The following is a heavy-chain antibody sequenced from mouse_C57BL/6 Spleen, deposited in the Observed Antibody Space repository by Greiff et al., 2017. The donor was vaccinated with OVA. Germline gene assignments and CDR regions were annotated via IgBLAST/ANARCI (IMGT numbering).Heavy chain of an antibody. CDR1: GYAFSSSW. CDR3: ADYYAGGY. Sequence: QVQLKESGPELVKPGASVKISCKASGYAFSSSWMNWVKQRPGKGLEWIGRIYPGDGDTNYNGKFKGKATLTADKSSSTAYMQLSSLTSEDSAVYFCADYYAGGYWGQGTTLTVSS. V-gene: IGHV1-82*01. CDR2: IYPGDGDT. D-gene: IGHD1-1*01. J-gene: IGHJ2*01.